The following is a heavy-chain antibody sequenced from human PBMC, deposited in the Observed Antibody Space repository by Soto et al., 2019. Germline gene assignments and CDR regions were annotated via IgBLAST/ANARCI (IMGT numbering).Heavy chain of an antibody. V-gene: IGHV4-4*07. Sequence: SETLSLTCTVSGGSISNYYWSWIRQPAGKGLEWIGRIYTSGSTDYNPSLKSRVTISIDTSKNQFSPKVTSMTAADTAVYYCARERREEIHDGYDIDYWGQGTLVTVSS. CDR3: ARERREEIHDGYDIDY. D-gene: IGHD5-12*01. CDR1: GGSISNYY. CDR2: IYTSGST. J-gene: IGHJ4*02.